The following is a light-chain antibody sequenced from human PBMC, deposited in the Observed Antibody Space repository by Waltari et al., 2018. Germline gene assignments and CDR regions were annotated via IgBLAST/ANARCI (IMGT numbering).Light chain of an antibody. J-gene: IGLJ3*02. Sequence: QLVLTQSPSASASLGASAKLTCTLSSGHSSNVIAWLQQQPEKGPRYLMEANRDGSHSKGDELPDRFSGSASGAERYLTIASVQPEDEADYYCQTGGHGTWVFGGGTKLTVL. CDR3: QTGGHGTWV. CDR2: ANRDGSH. CDR1: SGHSSNV. V-gene: IGLV4-69*01.